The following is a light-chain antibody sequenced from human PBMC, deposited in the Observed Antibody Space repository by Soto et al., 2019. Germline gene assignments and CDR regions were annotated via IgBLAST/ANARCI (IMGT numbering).Light chain of an antibody. CDR2: GAS. CDR3: QQYCQQYGSSPPSWT. V-gene: IGKV3-20*01. Sequence: ETVLTQSPGTLSLSPGERATLSCRASQTVSSSYLAWYQQKPGQAPRLLIYGASSRATGIPDRFSGSGSGTDFTLTISRLEPEDFVVYYCQQYCQQYGSSPPSWTFGQGTRVEIK. CDR1: QTVSSSY. J-gene: IGKJ1*01.